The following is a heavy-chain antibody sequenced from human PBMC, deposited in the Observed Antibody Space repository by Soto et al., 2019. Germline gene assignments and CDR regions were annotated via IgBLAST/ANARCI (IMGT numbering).Heavy chain of an antibody. J-gene: IGHJ1*01. CDR1: GGSISSGGYS. D-gene: IGHD2-21*02. Sequence: QLQLQESGSGLVKPSQTLSLTCAVSGGSISSGGYSWSWIRQPPGKGLEWIGYIYHSGSTYYNPSLKSRVTISVDRSKTQFSLKRSSVTAADTAVYYCARAYCGGDCYSVGYFQHWGQGTLVTVSS. CDR2: IYHSGST. V-gene: IGHV4-30-2*01. CDR3: ARAYCGGDCYSVGYFQH.